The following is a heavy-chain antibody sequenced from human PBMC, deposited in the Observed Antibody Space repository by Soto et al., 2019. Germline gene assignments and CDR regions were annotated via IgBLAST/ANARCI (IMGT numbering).Heavy chain of an antibody. CDR1: GFTFSSYA. CDR2: ISYDGSNK. Sequence: GGSLRLSCAASGFTFSSYAMHWVRQAPGKGLEWVAVISYDGSNKYYADSVKGRFTISRDNSKNTLYLQMNSLRAEDTAVYYCARDLGVVVPAAISGFDYWGQGTLVTVSS. CDR3: ARDLGVVVPAAISGFDY. D-gene: IGHD2-2*01. J-gene: IGHJ4*02. V-gene: IGHV3-30-3*01.